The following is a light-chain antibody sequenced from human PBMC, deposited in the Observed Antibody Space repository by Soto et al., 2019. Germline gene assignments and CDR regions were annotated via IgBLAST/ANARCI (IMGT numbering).Light chain of an antibody. CDR1: QSVSNNY. J-gene: IGKJ1*01. V-gene: IGKV3-20*01. CDR2: GAS. Sequence: EIVLTQSPGTLSLSPGERATLCCRASQSVSNNYLAWYQQKPGQAPRLLIYGASNRATGIPDRFSGSGSGTEFTLTISSLQSEDFAVYYCQQYSIWRTFGQGTKVDIK. CDR3: QQYSIWRT.